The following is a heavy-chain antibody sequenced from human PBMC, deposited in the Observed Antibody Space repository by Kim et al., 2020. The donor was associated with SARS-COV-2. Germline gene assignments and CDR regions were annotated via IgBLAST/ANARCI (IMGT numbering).Heavy chain of an antibody. CDR2: IKQDGSEK. Sequence: GGSLRLSCAASGFTFSSYWMSWVRQAPGKGLEWVANIKQDGSEKYYVDSVKGRFTISRDNAKNSLYLQMNSLRAEDTAVYYCARVDWDYDFWSPMDVWGQGTTVTVSS. J-gene: IGHJ6*02. CDR1: GFTFSSYW. V-gene: IGHV3-7*01. D-gene: IGHD3-3*01. CDR3: ARVDWDYDFWSPMDV.